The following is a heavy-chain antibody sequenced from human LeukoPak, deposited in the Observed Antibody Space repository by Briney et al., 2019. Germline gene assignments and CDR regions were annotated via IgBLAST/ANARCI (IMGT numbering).Heavy chain of an antibody. V-gene: IGHV3-30-3*01. CDR2: ISYDGSNK. Sequence: GGSLRLSCAASGFRFSSYAMSWVRQAPGKGLEWVAVISYDGSNKYYADSVKGRFTISRDNSKNTLYLQMNSLRAEDTAVYYCARDYMDSGSLFDYWGQGTLVTVSS. D-gene: IGHD1-26*01. J-gene: IGHJ4*02. CDR1: GFRFSSYA. CDR3: ARDYMDSGSLFDY.